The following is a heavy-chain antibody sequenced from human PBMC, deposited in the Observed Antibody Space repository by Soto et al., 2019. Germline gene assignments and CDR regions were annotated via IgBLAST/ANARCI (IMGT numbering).Heavy chain of an antibody. Sequence: QVQLQESGPGLVKPSQTLSLTCTVSGGSISSGDYYWSWIRQPPGKGLEWIGYIYYSGSTYYNPSLKSRVTISVATSKNQFSLKLRSVTAADTAVYSCARERPDGSRLDPWGQGTLVTVSS. D-gene: IGHD6-13*01. CDR2: IYYSGST. CDR1: GGSISSGDYY. J-gene: IGHJ5*02. V-gene: IGHV4-30-4*01. CDR3: ARERPDGSRLDP.